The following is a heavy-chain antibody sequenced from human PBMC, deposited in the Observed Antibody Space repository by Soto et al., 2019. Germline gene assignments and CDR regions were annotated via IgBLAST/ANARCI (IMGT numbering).Heavy chain of an antibody. V-gene: IGHV3-43*01. CDR2: ISWDGGST. J-gene: IGHJ6*02. CDR3: AKSGDYYYGMDV. CDR1: GFPLDDYT. Sequence: PGGSLRLSCAASGFPLDDYTMHWVRQAPGKGLEWVSLISWDGGSTYYADSVKGRFTISRDNSKNSLYLQMNSLRTEDTALYYCAKSGDYYYGMDVWGQGTTVTVSS. D-gene: IGHD4-17*01.